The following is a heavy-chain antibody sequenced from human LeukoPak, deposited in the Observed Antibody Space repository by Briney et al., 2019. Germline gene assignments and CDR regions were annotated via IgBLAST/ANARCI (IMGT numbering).Heavy chain of an antibody. CDR2: ISSSGSYV. D-gene: IGHD3-10*01. J-gene: IGHJ3*02. V-gene: IGHV3-21*01. CDR1: GFTFSDYH. Sequence: GGSLRLSCAASGFRTTSGFTFSDYHMNWVRQAPGKGLEWVSSISSSGSYVYYADLVKGRFTISRDNVKKLMYLQMNSLRAEDTAVYYCARDRVAAFGALDIWGQGTMVTVSS. CDR3: ARDRVAAFGALDI.